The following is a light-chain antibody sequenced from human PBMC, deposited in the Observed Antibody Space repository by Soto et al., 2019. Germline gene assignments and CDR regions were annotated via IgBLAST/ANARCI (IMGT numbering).Light chain of an antibody. Sequence: DIQLTQSPSSLSASVGDRDTITCQASQDSSNYLHWYQQKPGNARKLLIYDASNLGTWVPSRFSGSVSGTDFTFTSSSLQPEDIGTYYWRQYDNLPVTLGGGTKVDIK. V-gene: IGKV1-33*01. CDR2: DAS. J-gene: IGKJ4*01. CDR1: QDSSNY. CDR3: RQYDNLPVT.